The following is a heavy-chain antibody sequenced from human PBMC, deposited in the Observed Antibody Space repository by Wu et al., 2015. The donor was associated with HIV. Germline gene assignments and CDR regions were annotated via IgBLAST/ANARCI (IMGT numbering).Heavy chain of an antibody. V-gene: IGHV1-18*01. CDR3: AREAHYGSTTYDASDI. CDR2: VSVSNGNT. Sequence: QVQLVQSGSEVKKPGASVKVSCKASGYTFTSYALSWVRQAPGQGLEWMGRVSVSNGNTNYAQNFQGRVTMTTDTSTRTAYMELRSLSSDDTAVYYCAREAHYGSTTYDASDIWGQGTMVIVSS. J-gene: IGHJ3*02. CDR1: GYTFTSYA. D-gene: IGHD3-10*01.